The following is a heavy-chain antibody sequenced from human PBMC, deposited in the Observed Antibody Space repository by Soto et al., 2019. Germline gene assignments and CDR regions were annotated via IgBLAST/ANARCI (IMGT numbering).Heavy chain of an antibody. Sequence: EVQLLESGGGSVQPGGSLRLSCAASGFTLSNYAMSWFRQAPGKGLEWVSAIRIRWGSTYYADSVKGRFTISRDSSKNTLYLQMNSLRAEDTAVYYCAKDLRDSSGYYCYIDSWGQGILVTVSS. CDR2: IRIRWGST. D-gene: IGHD3-22*01. J-gene: IGHJ4*02. V-gene: IGHV3-23*01. CDR3: AKDLRDSSGYYCYIDS. CDR1: GFTLSNYA.